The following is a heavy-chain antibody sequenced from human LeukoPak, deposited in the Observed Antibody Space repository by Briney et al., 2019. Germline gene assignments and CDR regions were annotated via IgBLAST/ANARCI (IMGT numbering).Heavy chain of an antibody. Sequence: GGSLRLSCAASGFTFSSYAKSWVRQAPGKGLEWVSAISGSGGSTYYADSVKGRFTISRDNSKNTLYLQMNSLRAEDTAVYYCAKPDLSSGPFQDAFDIWGQGTMVTVSS. D-gene: IGHD3-22*01. J-gene: IGHJ3*02. V-gene: IGHV3-23*01. CDR1: GFTFSSYA. CDR3: AKPDLSSGPFQDAFDI. CDR2: ISGSGGST.